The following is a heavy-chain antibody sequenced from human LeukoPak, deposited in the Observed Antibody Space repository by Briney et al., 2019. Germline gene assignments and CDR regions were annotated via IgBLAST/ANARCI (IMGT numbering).Heavy chain of an antibody. CDR3: ARDNHGDCSYYYYGMDV. V-gene: IGHV1-69*04. CDR2: IIPILGIA. D-gene: IGHD2-21*02. Sequence: GASVKVSCKASGGTFSSYAISWVRQAPGQGLEWMGRIIPILGIANYAQKFQGRVTITADKSTSTAYMELSSLRSEDTAVYYCARDNHGDCSYYYYGMDVWGQGTTVTVSS. CDR1: GGTFSSYA. J-gene: IGHJ6*02.